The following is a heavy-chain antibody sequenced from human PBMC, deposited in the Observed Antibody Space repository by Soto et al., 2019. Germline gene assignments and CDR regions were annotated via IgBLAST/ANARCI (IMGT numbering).Heavy chain of an antibody. V-gene: IGHV3-66*01. J-gene: IGHJ4*02. Sequence: EVQLVESGGGLVQPGASLRLSCAVSGFTVSSNYMSWVRQAPGKGLEWVSVIYRGGNTFYTDSVKGRFTISRDNSNNTLYLQMNSLRVEDTAVYYCARDPLGPLTTVNVWGQGTLVTVSS. CDR3: ARDPLGPLTTVNV. CDR1: GFTVSSNY. CDR2: IYRGGNT. D-gene: IGHD4-17*01.